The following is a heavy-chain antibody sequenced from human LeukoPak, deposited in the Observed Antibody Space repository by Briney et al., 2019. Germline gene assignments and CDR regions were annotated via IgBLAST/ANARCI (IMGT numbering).Heavy chain of an antibody. CDR2: IRNKANSYTT. V-gene: IGHV3-72*01. J-gene: IGHJ4*02. CDR1: GFTVSSNY. Sequence: GGSLRLSCAASGFTVSSNYMSWVRQAPGKGLDWVGRIRNKANSYTTEYAASVKGRFTISRDDSKNSLYLQMNSLKIEDTAVYYCAKAHPRSRFDSWGQGTLVTVSS. D-gene: IGHD2-15*01. CDR3: AKAHPRSRFDS.